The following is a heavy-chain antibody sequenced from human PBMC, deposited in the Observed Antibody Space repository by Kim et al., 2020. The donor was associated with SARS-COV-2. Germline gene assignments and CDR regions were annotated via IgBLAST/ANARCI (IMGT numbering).Heavy chain of an antibody. J-gene: IGHJ6*02. CDR3: AREWEHSSGWYASYYYYGMDV. CDR2: ISSSSSYI. Sequence: GGSLRLSCAASGFTFSSYSMNWVRQAPGKGLEWVSSISSSSSYIYYADSVKGRFTISRDNAKNSLYLQMNSLRAEDTAVYYCAREWEHSSGWYASYYYYGMDVWGQGTTVTVSS. CDR1: GFTFSSYS. D-gene: IGHD6-19*01. V-gene: IGHV3-21*01.